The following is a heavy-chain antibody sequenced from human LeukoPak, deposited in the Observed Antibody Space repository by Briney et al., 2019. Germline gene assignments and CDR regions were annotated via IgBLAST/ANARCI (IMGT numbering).Heavy chain of an antibody. CDR1: GSTFSSYS. V-gene: IGHV3-21*01. D-gene: IGHD2-2*01. J-gene: IGHJ4*02. CDR3: ARERRCSSTSCPFDY. Sequence: GGSLRLSCAASGSTFSSYSMNWVRQAPGKGLEWVSSISSSSSYIYYADSVKGRFTISRDNAKNSLYLQMNSLRAEDTAMYYCARERRCSSTSCPFDYWGQGTLVTVSS. CDR2: ISSSSSYI.